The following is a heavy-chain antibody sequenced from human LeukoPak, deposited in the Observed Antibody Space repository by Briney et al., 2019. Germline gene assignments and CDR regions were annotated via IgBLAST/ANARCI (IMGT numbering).Heavy chain of an antibody. CDR3: RYGSSSGDY. CDR2: INGDGSIT. J-gene: IGHJ4*02. D-gene: IGHD6-6*01. Sequence: GGSLRLSCAASGFPFSAYAMTWVRQAPGKGPEWVSRINGDGSITTYADSVKGRFTISRDNAKNALSLQMNSLRAEDTAVYYCRYGSSSGDYWGQGTLVTVSS. CDR1: GFPFSAYA. V-gene: IGHV3-74*01.